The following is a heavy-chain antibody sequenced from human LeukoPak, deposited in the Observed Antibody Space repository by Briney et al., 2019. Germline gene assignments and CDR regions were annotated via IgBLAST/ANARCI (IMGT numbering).Heavy chain of an antibody. CDR2: IYYSGST. V-gene: IGHV4-59*05. CDR3: ARLDYGDWGSFDP. D-gene: IGHD4-17*01. J-gene: IGHJ5*02. Sequence: PSETLSLTCTVSGGSISSYYWSWIRQPPGKGLEWIGSIYYSGSTYYNPSLKSRVTISVDTSKNQFSLKLSSVTAADTAVYYCARLDYGDWGSFDPWGQGTLVTVSS. CDR1: GGSISSYY.